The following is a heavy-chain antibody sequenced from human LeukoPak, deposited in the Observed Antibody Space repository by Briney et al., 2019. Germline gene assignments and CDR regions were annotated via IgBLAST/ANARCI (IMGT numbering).Heavy chain of an antibody. V-gene: IGHV3-23*01. CDR3: AKHPSDCSSTSCYRRYYYYGMDV. CDR2: ISGSGGST. J-gene: IGHJ6*02. Sequence: HPGGSLRLSCAASGFTFSSYAMSWVRQAPGKGLEWVSAISGSGGSTYYADSVKGRFTISRDNSKNTLYLQMNSLRAEDTAVYYCAKHPSDCSSTSCYRRYYYYGMDVWGQGTTVTVSS. D-gene: IGHD2-2*01. CDR1: GFTFSSYA.